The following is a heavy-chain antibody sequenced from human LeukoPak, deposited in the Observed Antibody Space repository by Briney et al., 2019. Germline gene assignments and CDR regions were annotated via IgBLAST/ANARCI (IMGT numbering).Heavy chain of an antibody. CDR3: ARDLGSGYSPNDAFDI. D-gene: IGHD3-22*01. J-gene: IGHJ3*02. Sequence: SQTLSLTCTVSGGSISSGSYYWSWIRQPAGKGLEWIGRIYTSGSTNYNPSLKSRVTISVDTSKNQFSLKLSSVTAADTAVYYCARDLGSGYSPNDAFDIWGQGTMFTVSS. CDR1: GGSISSGSYY. CDR2: IYTSGST. V-gene: IGHV4-61*02.